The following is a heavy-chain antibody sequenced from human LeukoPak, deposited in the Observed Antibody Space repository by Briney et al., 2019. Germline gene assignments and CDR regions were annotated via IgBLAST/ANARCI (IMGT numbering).Heavy chain of an antibody. CDR2: INPNSGGP. D-gene: IGHD5-18*01. V-gene: IGHV1-2*06. CDR1: GYSFTGYY. Sequence: ASVTVSFKTSGYSFTGYYIHWVRQAPGQGLEWMGRINPNSGGPNYGQKFQGTVTMTRDTSISTAYLELSNLRSDDTAAYYCVRGYSYGFYFDYWGQGSLVTVSS. J-gene: IGHJ4*02. CDR3: VRGYSYGFYFDY.